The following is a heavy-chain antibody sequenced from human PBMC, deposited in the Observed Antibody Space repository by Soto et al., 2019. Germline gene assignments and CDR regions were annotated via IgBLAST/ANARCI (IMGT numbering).Heavy chain of an antibody. CDR1: GGSISSSSYY. D-gene: IGHD2-15*01. CDR3: AKDRRYCSGGSCYVVYFDY. CDR2: IYYSGST. Sequence: SETLSLTCTVSGGSISSSSYYWGWIRHPPGKGLEWIGSIYYSGSTYYNPSLKSRVTISVDTSKNQFSLKLSSVTAADTAVYYCAKDRRYCSGGSCYVVYFDYWGQGTLVTVYS. J-gene: IGHJ4*02. V-gene: IGHV4-39*02.